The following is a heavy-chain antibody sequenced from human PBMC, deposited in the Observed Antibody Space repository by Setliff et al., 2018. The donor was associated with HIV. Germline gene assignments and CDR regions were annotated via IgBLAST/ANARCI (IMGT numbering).Heavy chain of an antibody. Sequence: ASVKVSCKASGYTFTSYGISWVRQAPGQGLEWMGWINAYNGNTNYAQKLQGRVTMTTDTSTSTGYMELSSLRSGDTAVYYCARVLEAFDIWGQGTLVTVSS. CDR1: GYTFTSYG. J-gene: IGHJ3*02. CDR3: ARVLEAFDI. V-gene: IGHV1-18*01. D-gene: IGHD1-1*01. CDR2: INAYNGNT.